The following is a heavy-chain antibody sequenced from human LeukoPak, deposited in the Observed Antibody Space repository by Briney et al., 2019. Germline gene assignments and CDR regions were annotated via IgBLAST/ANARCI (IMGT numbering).Heavy chain of an antibody. CDR3: VRDHDWAFEY. V-gene: IGHV3-48*02. D-gene: IGHD3-9*01. CDR1: GFTFTSYS. Sequence: GGSQRLSCAASGFTFTSYSMNWVRQAPGRGLEWVSYISNSDGGIYHADSVKGRFTTSRDSAKNSLYLQMNNLRDEDTAVYFCVRDHDWAFEYWGQGTLVPVSS. J-gene: IGHJ4*02. CDR2: ISNSDGGI.